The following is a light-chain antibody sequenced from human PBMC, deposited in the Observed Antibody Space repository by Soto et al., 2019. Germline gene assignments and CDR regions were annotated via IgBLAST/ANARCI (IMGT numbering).Light chain of an antibody. Sequence: DIQMTQSPSSLSASVGDRVTITCRASQSISNNLAWYQQKPGKVPKILIYAASTMHSGVPSRFSGSGSGTDFTLTISSLQPEDVATYYCQKYNSALLAFGPGTKVDIK. CDR1: QSISNN. CDR2: AAS. J-gene: IGKJ3*01. V-gene: IGKV1-27*01. CDR3: QKYNSALLA.